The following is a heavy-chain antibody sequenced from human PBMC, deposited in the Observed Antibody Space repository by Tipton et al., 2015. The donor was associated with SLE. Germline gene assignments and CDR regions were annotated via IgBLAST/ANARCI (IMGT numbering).Heavy chain of an antibody. J-gene: IGHJ6*03. Sequence: TLSLTCAVSGYSISSGYYWGWIRQPPGKGLEWIGSIYYSGSTYYNPSLKSRVTISVDTSKNQFSLKLSSVTAADTAVYYCATPHGGAAAGTPYYYYYMDVWGKGTTVTVSS. CDR1: GYSISSGYY. V-gene: IGHV4-38-2*01. D-gene: IGHD6-13*01. CDR2: IYYSGST. CDR3: ATPHGGAAAGTPYYYYYMDV.